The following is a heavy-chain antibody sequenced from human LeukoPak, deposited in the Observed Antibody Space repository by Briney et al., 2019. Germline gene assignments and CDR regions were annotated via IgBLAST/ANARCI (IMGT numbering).Heavy chain of an antibody. Sequence: ASVKVSCKVSGYTLTELSMHWVRQAPGKGLEWMGGFDPEDGETIYAQKFQGRVTMTEDTSTDTAYMELSSLRSEDTAVYYCATPSVVGATDHYFDYWGQGTLVTVSS. D-gene: IGHD1-26*01. CDR3: ATPSVVGATDHYFDY. J-gene: IGHJ4*02. CDR1: GYTLTELS. CDR2: FDPEDGET. V-gene: IGHV1-24*01.